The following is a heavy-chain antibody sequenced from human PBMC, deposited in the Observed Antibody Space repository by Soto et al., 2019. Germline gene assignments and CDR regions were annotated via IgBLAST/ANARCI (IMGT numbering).Heavy chain of an antibody. D-gene: IGHD3-10*01. CDR1: GGSIGGVGYS. CDR3: ARAQFYSGSGNYNNLMFDA. Sequence: SETLSLTCAVSGGSIGGVGYSWSWIRQPPGGGLEWIGYMYHSGTFLKSPSLKTRLTMSLDMSRNQFSLTLNSMTAADTAVYYCARAQFYSGSGNYNNLMFDAWGQGIQVTVSS. CDR2: MYHSGTF. J-gene: IGHJ5*02. V-gene: IGHV4-30-2*01.